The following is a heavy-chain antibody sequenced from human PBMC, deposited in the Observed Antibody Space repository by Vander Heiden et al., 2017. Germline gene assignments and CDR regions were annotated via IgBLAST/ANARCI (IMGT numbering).Heavy chain of an antibody. Sequence: QVQLVESGGGVVQPGRSLRLSCAASGFTFSTYAMHWVRQAPGKGLEWVAVIWYDGSNKYYGDSVKGRFTISRDNSKNTLYLEMNSLRDEDMAVYYCARDGSGWGDLDYWGQGTLVTVSS. V-gene: IGHV3-33*01. CDR2: IWYDGSNK. CDR1: GFTFSTYA. J-gene: IGHJ4*02. D-gene: IGHD6-19*01. CDR3: ARDGSGWGDLDY.